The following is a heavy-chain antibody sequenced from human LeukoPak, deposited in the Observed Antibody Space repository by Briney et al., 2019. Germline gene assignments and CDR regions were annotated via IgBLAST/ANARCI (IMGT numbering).Heavy chain of an antibody. D-gene: IGHD6-13*01. CDR3: ATRIATASGNY. CDR1: GFTFSNYA. Sequence: GGSLRLSCAASGFTFSNYAVSWVRQAPGKGLEWVLGISGSGGTTNYADSVKGRFTISGDNSKNTLYLQMNSLRVEDTAVYYCATRIATASGNYWGQGTLVTVSS. CDR2: ISGSGGTT. J-gene: IGHJ4*02. V-gene: IGHV3-23*01.